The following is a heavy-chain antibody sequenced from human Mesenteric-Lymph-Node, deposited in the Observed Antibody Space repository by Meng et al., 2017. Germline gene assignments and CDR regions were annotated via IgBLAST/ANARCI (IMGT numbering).Heavy chain of an antibody. CDR1: GGSISSGGYY. J-gene: IGHJ4*02. CDR3: ARSPYSGSALPFFDY. CDR2: IYYSGST. V-gene: IGHV4-30-4*01. D-gene: IGHD1-26*01. Sequence: QVHRPEPGPGLVKPSQTLSLTCTVSGGSISSGGYYWSWIRQHPGKGLEWIGYIYYSGSTYYNPSLKSRVSISGDTSNKQFSLKLTSVTAADTAVYYCARSPYSGSALPFFDYWGQGSLVTVSS.